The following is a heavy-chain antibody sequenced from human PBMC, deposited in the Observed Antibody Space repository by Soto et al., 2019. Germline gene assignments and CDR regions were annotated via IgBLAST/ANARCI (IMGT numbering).Heavy chain of an antibody. CDR3: ARVCGGDCHYGMDV. Sequence: QVQLQESGPGLVKPSQTLSLTCTVSGGSISSGGYYWSWIRQHPGKGLEWIGYIYYSGSTYYNPSLKSRVTISVDTSKNQFSLKLSSVTAADMAVYYCARVCGGDCHYGMDVWGQGTTVTVSS. CDR1: GGSISSGGYY. D-gene: IGHD2-21*02. V-gene: IGHV4-31*03. CDR2: IYYSGST. J-gene: IGHJ6*02.